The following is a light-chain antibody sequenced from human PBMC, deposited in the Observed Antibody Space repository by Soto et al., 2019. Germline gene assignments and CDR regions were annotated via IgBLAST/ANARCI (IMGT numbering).Light chain of an antibody. CDR3: GKYRDWPMT. V-gene: IGKV3-15*01. Sequence: EIVMTQSPATLSVSPGERATLSCRASQRVGSYLAWYQQKPGQAPRTIIFGASTRPAGMSPSFSDGESGTEFTLTISGLQAEDFAVYYCGKYRDWPMTFSKGT. CDR1: QRVGSY. CDR2: GAS. J-gene: IGKJ1*01.